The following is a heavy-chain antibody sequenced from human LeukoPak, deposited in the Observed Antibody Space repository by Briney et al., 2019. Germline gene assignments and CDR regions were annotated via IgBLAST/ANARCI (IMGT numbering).Heavy chain of an antibody. CDR1: GFTVSSSD. V-gene: IGHV3-66*01. CDR2: IYSGGST. Sequence: GGSLRLSCAASGFTVSSSDMSWVRQAPGKGLEWVSVIYSGGSTYYADSVKGRFTISRDNSKNTLYLQMNSLRAEDTAVYYCARALGPSSTLDYWGQGTLVTVSS. CDR3: ARALGPSSTLDY. J-gene: IGHJ4*02.